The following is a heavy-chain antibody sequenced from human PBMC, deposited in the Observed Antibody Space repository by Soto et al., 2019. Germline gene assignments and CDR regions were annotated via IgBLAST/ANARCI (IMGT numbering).Heavy chain of an antibody. V-gene: IGHV3-21*01. CDR1: GFTFSSYS. D-gene: IGHD6-13*01. Sequence: PGGSLRLSCAASGFTFSSYSMNWVRQAPGKGLEWVSSISSSSSYIYYADSVKGRFTISRDNAKNSLYLQMNSLRAEDTAVYYCARDRDICSSPIFDYWGQGTLVTVSS. CDR2: ISSSSSYI. J-gene: IGHJ4*02. CDR3: ARDRDICSSPIFDY.